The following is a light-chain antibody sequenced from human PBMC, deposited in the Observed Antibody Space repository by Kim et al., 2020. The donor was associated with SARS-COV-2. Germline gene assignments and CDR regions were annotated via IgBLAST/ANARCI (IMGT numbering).Light chain of an antibody. V-gene: IGLV2-14*03. CDR3: VSYTGSATLYV. CDR1: SSDVGTYNF. J-gene: IGLJ1*01. CDR2: DVI. Sequence: HSITISCTGASSDVGTYNFVSWYQQHPGKAPKLIIYDVINRPSGVSHRFSASKSGNTASLTISGLQADDEADYFCVSYTGSATLYVFGTGTKVTVL.